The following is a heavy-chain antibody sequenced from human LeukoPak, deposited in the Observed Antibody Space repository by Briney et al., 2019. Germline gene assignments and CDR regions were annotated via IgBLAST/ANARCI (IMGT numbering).Heavy chain of an antibody. D-gene: IGHD6-19*01. V-gene: IGHV3-30*02. CDR3: ARDLGYSSGHGLDV. CDR2: IRSGGSNE. Sequence: GGSLRLPCAASGFPFTDSHMHCVRRAPGAGLEWVALIRSGGSNEYYADSVKGRFTIYRDNAKNMLYLQMNRLSAEDTAMYYCARDLGYSSGHGLDVWGQGTTVTVSS. J-gene: IGHJ6*02. CDR1: GFPFTDSH.